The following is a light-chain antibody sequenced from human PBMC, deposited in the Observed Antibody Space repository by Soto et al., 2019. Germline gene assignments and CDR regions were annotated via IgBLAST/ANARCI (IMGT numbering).Light chain of an antibody. J-gene: IGKJ1*01. CDR3: QQYNNWPLTWT. Sequence: EIVMTQSPATLSVSPGERATLSCRASQSVSSNLAWYQQKPGQAPRLPIYGASTRATGIPARFSGSGSGTEFTLTISSLQSEDFAVYYCQQYNNWPLTWTFGQGTKVDIK. CDR2: GAS. V-gene: IGKV3-15*01. CDR1: QSVSSN.